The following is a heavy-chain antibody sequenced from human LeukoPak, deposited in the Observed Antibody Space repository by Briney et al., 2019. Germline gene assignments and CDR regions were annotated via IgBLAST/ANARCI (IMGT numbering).Heavy chain of an antibody. J-gene: IGHJ4*02. V-gene: IGHV2-5*02. CDR3: AHRWSRGDISLPFDY. CDR1: GFSLSTSGVG. CDR2: IYWDDDE. D-gene: IGHD3-10*01. Sequence: ESGPTLVKPTQTLTLTCTFSGFSLSTSGVGVGWIRQPPGKALEWLALIYWDDDERYSPSLKSRLTITKDTSKNQVVLTMTNIDPVDTATYYCAHRWSRGDISLPFDYWGQGTLVTASS.